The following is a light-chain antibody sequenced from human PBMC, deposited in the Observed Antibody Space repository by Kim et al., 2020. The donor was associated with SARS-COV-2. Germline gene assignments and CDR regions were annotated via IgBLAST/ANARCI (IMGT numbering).Light chain of an antibody. CDR2: GNK. CDR1: RSNLGAGYD. CDR3: QSYDTSLSEWV. V-gene: IGLV1-40*01. J-gene: IGLJ3*02. Sequence: QSVLTQPPSVSGAPGETITISCTGSRSNLGAGYDVHWYRQRPGTAPKVLIYGNKNRPSGVPDRISGSKSATSASLAITGLQAEDEADYYCQSYDTSLSEWVFGGGTQLTVL.